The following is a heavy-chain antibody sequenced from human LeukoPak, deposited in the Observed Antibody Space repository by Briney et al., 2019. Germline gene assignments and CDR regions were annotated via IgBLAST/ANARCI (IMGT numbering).Heavy chain of an antibody. V-gene: IGHV3-66*01. J-gene: IGHJ4*02. CDR2: IYSGGST. CDR1: VYSVSSNY. D-gene: IGHD5-12*01. CDR3: ARDAPPIVATPIDY. Sequence: PGGSLRLSCAASVYSVSSNYMSWVRQAPGKGLECGSVIYSGGSTYYADSVKGRFTIPRDNSNNTLYLQMNSLRAEDTAVYYCARDAPPIVATPIDYWGQGTLVTVSS.